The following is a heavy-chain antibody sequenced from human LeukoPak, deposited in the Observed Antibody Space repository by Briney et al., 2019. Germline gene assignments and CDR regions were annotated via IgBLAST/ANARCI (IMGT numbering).Heavy chain of an antibody. D-gene: IGHD2-2*01. J-gene: IGHJ4*02. CDR1: GGTFSSYA. V-gene: IGHV1-69*05. Sequence: GASVKVSCKASGGTFSSYAISWLRQAPGQGLEWMGRIIPIFGTANYAQKFQGRVTITTDESTSTAYMELSSLRSEDTAVYYCARDQGYCSSTSCPGEWGQGTLVTVSS. CDR2: IIPIFGTA. CDR3: ARDQGYCSSTSCPGE.